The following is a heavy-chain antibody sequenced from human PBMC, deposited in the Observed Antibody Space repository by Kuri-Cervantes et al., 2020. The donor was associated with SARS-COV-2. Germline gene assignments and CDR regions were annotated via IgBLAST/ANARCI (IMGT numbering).Heavy chain of an antibody. CDR2: IYTSGTA. Sequence: SETLSLTCTVSGGSISNDYWSWIRQPAGKGLEWIGRIYTSGTANYNPSLRTRVTMSIDTSKNQFSLRLSSVTAADTAVYYCARVNIELVLPTPQVYFYMDAWGKGTTVTVSS. V-gene: IGHV4-4*07. D-gene: IGHD2/OR15-2a*01. CDR3: ARVNIELVLPTPQVYFYMDA. CDR1: GGSISNDY. J-gene: IGHJ6*03.